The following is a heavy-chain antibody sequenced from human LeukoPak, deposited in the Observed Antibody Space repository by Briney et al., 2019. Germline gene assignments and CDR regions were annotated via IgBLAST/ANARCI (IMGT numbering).Heavy chain of an antibody. J-gene: IGHJ5*02. CDR1: GYTFTSYD. Sequence: ASVKVSRKASGYTFTSYDINWVRQATGQGLEWMGWMNPNSGNTGYAQKFQGRVTMTRNTSISTAYMELSSLRSEDTAVYYCAREGTYYDFWSGYFQHWFDPWGQGTLVTVSP. D-gene: IGHD3-3*01. V-gene: IGHV1-8*01. CDR2: MNPNSGNT. CDR3: AREGTYYDFWSGYFQHWFDP.